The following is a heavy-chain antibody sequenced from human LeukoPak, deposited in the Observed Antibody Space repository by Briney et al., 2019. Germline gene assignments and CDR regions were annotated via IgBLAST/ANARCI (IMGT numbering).Heavy chain of an antibody. Sequence: GGSLRLSCAASGFTFSGSAMHWVRQASGKGLEWVGRIRSKANSYATAYAASVKGRFTISRDDSKNTAYLQMNSLKTEDTAVYYCTRHGGELWFGEFSYYYYGMDVWGQGTTVTVSS. CDR1: GFTFSGSA. J-gene: IGHJ6*02. D-gene: IGHD3-10*01. CDR3: TRHGGELWFGEFSYYYYGMDV. CDR2: IRSKANSYAT. V-gene: IGHV3-73*01.